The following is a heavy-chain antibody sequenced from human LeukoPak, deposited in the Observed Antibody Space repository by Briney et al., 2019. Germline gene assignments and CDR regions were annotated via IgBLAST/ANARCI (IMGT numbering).Heavy chain of an antibody. J-gene: IGHJ6*02. CDR1: GYSISSGYY. CDR2: IYHSGST. Sequence: SETLSLTCTVSGYSISSGYYWGWIRQPPGKGLEWIGSIYHSGSTYYNPSLKSRVTISVDTSKNQFSLKLSSVTAADTAVYYCARDEITMVRGVNAYYYYGMDVWGQGTTVTVSS. V-gene: IGHV4-38-2*02. D-gene: IGHD3-10*01. CDR3: ARDEITMVRGVNAYYYYGMDV.